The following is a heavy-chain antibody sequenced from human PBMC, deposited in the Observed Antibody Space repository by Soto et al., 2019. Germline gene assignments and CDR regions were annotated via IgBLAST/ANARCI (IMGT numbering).Heavy chain of an antibody. Sequence: GGSLRLSCAASEFTFSNYWMNWVRQAPGKGLEWVAYISRDGSEKSYVDSVKGRFTISRDNSKNTLYLQMNSLRAEDTAVYYCARDAAGYWGQGTLVTVSS. CDR1: EFTFSNYW. CDR3: ARDAAGY. V-gene: IGHV3-7*01. J-gene: IGHJ4*02. CDR2: ISRDGSEK.